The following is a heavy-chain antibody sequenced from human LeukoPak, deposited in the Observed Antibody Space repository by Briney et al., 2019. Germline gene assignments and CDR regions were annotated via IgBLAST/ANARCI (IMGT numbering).Heavy chain of an antibody. V-gene: IGHV4-4*07. CDR2: IYTSGST. D-gene: IGHD3-9*01. CDR1: GGSISSYY. CDR3: ARGDILTGHQPPDY. J-gene: IGHJ4*02. Sequence: PSETLSLTCTFSGGSISSYYWSWIRQPAGKGLEWIVRIYTSGSTNYNPSLKSRVTMSVDTSQNQFSLKLSSVTAADTAVYYCARGDILTGHQPPDYWGQGTLVTVSS.